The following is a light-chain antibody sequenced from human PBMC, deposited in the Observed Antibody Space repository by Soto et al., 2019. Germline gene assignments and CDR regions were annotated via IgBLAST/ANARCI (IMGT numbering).Light chain of an antibody. J-gene: IGLJ2*01. Sequence: QSVLTQPASVSASPGQSISISCSGTSNDVGAFEYVSWYQQHPGKPPKLMIFEIFNRPSGISNRFSGSKSGNTASLTISGLQAEDEAYYYCSSYTTDNTHVFGGGTKVTVL. CDR2: EIF. CDR3: SSYTTDNTHV. CDR1: SNDVGAFEY. V-gene: IGLV2-14*01.